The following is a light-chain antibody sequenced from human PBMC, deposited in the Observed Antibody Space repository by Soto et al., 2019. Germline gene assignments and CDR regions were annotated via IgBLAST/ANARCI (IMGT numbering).Light chain of an antibody. CDR3: QQYGRSLRT. CDR1: QSVDSTY. V-gene: IGKV3-20*01. J-gene: IGKJ1*01. CDR2: GAS. Sequence: EVVMTQSPVTLSLSPGERATLSCRASQSVDSTYLAWYQQKPGQAPRLLIYGASSRATGIPDRFSGGGSGTDFTLTISRLDPEDSAVYYCQQYGRSLRTFGQGTKVDIK.